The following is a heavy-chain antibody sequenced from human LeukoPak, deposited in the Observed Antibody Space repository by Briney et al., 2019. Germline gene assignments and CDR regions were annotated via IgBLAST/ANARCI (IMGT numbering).Heavy chain of an antibody. CDR1: GFTFSDYY. V-gene: IGHV3-11*04. Sequence: GGSLRLSCAASGFTFSDYYMSWIRQAPGKGLEWVSYISSSGNTKYYADSVKGRLTISRDNAKNSLSLQMNSLRAEDTAVYYCARSPAGANYYLDVWGKGTTVAISS. D-gene: IGHD1-14*01. CDR2: ISSSGNTK. CDR3: ARSPAGANYYLDV. J-gene: IGHJ6*03.